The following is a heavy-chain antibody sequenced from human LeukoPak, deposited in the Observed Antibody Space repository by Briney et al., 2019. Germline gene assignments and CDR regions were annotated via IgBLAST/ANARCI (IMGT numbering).Heavy chain of an antibody. CDR2: IKQDGSEK. CDR1: GFTFSSYW. D-gene: IGHD3-10*01. Sequence: PGGSLRLSCAASGFTFSSYWMSWVRQAPGKGLEWVANIKQDGSEKYYVDSVKGRFTISRDNAKNSLYLQMNSLRAEDTAVYYCAREGLLWFGDRGDYFDYWGQGTLVTVSS. V-gene: IGHV3-7*01. J-gene: IGHJ4*02. CDR3: AREGLLWFGDRGDYFDY.